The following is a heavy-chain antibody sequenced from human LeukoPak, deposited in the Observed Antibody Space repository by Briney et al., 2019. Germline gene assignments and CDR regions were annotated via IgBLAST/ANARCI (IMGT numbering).Heavy chain of an antibody. CDR2: IYSSGST. Sequence: PSETLSLTCAVSGASVSGSNYYWGWIRQPAGKGLEWIGRIYSSGSTNYNPSLKSRVTMSVDTSKNQFSLKLNSVTAADTAVYYCARDRPCSSTSCYISRWFDPWGQGTLVTVSS. V-gene: IGHV4-61*10. J-gene: IGHJ5*02. CDR3: ARDRPCSSTSCYISRWFDP. D-gene: IGHD2-2*02. CDR1: GASVSGSNYY.